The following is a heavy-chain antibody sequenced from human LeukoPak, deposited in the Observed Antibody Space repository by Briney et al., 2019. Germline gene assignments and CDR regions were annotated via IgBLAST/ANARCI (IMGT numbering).Heavy chain of an antibody. CDR1: GGSISSHY. Sequence: SETLSLTCTVSGGSISSHYWSWIRQPSGKGLEWIGYIYYSGSTNYNPSLKSRVTISVDTSKNQFSLKLSSVTAADTAVYYCARAAGKEGYYYYYYYMDVWGKGTTVTVSS. V-gene: IGHV4-59*11. CDR3: ARAAGKEGYYYYYYYMDV. CDR2: IYYSGST. J-gene: IGHJ6*03. D-gene: IGHD6-13*01.